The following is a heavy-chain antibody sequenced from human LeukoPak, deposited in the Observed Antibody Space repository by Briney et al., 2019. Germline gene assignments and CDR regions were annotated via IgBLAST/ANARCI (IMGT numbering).Heavy chain of an antibody. J-gene: IGHJ3*02. CDR2: IIPMFGTA. CDR1: GGTFSSYA. CDR3: ASSHLVYDYGDPDAFDI. Sequence: SMKVSCKASGGTFSSYAISWVRQAPGQGLEWMGGIIPMFGTANYAQKFQGRVTITADESTSTAYMELSSLRSEDTAVYYCASSHLVYDYGDPDAFDIWGQGTMVTVSS. V-gene: IGHV1-69*13. D-gene: IGHD4-17*01.